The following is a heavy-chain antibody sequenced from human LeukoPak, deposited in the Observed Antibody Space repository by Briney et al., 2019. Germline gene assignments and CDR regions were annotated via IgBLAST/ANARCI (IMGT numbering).Heavy chain of an antibody. CDR3: ARGLINRSGWYVHYRIFDY. CDR2: MNPNSGNT. J-gene: IGHJ4*02. Sequence: ASVKVSRKASGYTFTSYDINWVRQATGQGLEWMGWMNPNSGNTGYAQKFQGRVTMTRNTSISTAYMELSSLRSEDTAVYYCARGLINRSGWYVHYRIFDYWGQGTLVTVSS. V-gene: IGHV1-8*01. CDR1: GYTFTSYD. D-gene: IGHD6-19*01.